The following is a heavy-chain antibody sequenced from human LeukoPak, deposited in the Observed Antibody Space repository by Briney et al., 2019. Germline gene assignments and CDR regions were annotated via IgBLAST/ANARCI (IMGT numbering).Heavy chain of an antibody. J-gene: IGHJ4*02. D-gene: IGHD6-13*01. CDR1: GFTFSSYS. V-gene: IGHV3-21*01. Sequence: PGGSLRLSCAASGFTFSSYSMNWVRQAPGKGLEWVSSISSSSSYIYYADSVKGGFTISRDNAKNSLYLQMNSLRAEDTAVYYCVGGQQLGFDYWGQGTLVTVSS. CDR2: ISSSSSYI. CDR3: VGGQQLGFDY.